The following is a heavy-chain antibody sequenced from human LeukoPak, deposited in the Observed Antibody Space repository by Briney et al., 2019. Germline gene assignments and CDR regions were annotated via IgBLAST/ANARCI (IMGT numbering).Heavy chain of an antibody. CDR3: ARGFLGPNKNGMDV. V-gene: IGHV4-61*02. J-gene: IGHJ6*02. Sequence: SQTLSLTCTVSGGSISSGSYYWSWIRQPAGKGLEWIGRIYTSGSTSYNPSLKSRVTISVDTSKNQFSLKLSSVTAADTAVYYRARGFLGPNKNGMDVWGQGTTVTVSS. CDR2: IYTSGST. CDR1: GGSISSGSYY. D-gene: IGHD2-8*01.